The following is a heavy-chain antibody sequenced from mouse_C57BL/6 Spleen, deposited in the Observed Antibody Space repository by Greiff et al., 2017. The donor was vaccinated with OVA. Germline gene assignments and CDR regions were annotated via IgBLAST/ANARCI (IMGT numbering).Heavy chain of an antibody. D-gene: IGHD3-2*02. J-gene: IGHJ2*01. V-gene: IGHV3-6*01. CDR2: ISYDGSN. CDR1: GYSVTSGYY. Sequence: EVQLQESGPGLVKPSQSLSLTCSVTGYSVTSGYYWNWIRQFPGNKLEWMGYISYDGSNNYNPSLKNRISITRDTSKNQFFLKLNSVTTEDTATYYCARDRQLRPGGFDYWGQGTTLTVSS. CDR3: ARDRQLRPGGFDY.